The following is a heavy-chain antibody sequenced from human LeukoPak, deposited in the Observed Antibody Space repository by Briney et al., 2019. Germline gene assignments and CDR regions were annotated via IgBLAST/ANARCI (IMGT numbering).Heavy chain of an antibody. J-gene: IGHJ3*02. D-gene: IGHD2/OR15-2a*01. Sequence: SETLSLTCTVSGGSISSYYWSWIRQPPGKGLEWIGYIYYSGSTNYNPSLKSRVTISVDTSKNQFSPKLSSVTAADTAVYYCARVSVSLAANDAFDIWGQGTMVTVSS. CDR3: ARVSVSLAANDAFDI. CDR1: GGSISSYY. V-gene: IGHV4-59*01. CDR2: IYYSGST.